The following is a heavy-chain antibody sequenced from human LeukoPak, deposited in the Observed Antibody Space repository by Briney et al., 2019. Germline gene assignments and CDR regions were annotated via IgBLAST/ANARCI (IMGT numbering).Heavy chain of an antibody. CDR1: GGSISTYY. Sequence: SETLSLTCTVSGGSISTYYWSWIRQPAGKGLEWIGRSYTSGSSNYNPSLKSRVTISVDKSKNQFSLKLSSVTAADTAVYYCASSTVSGFDYWGQGTLVTVSS. D-gene: IGHD6-19*01. J-gene: IGHJ4*02. V-gene: IGHV4-4*07. CDR3: ASSTVSGFDY. CDR2: SYTSGSS.